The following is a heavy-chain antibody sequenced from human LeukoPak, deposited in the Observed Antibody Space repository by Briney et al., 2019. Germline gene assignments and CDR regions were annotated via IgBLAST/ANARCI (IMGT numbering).Heavy chain of an antibody. V-gene: IGHV4-59*01. CDR2: IYYSGST. J-gene: IGHJ4*02. CDR1: GGSISSYY. Sequence: PSETLSLTCTVSGGSISSYYWSWIRQPPGKGLEWIGYIYYSGSTNYNPSLKSRVTISVDTSKNQFSLELSSVTAADTAVYYCARGLRFLEWLTQDYWGQGTLVTVSS. CDR3: ARGLRFLEWLTQDY. D-gene: IGHD3-3*01.